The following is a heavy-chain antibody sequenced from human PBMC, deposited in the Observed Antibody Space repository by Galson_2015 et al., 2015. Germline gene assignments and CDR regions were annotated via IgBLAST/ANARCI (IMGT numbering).Heavy chain of an antibody. CDR3: TTDVPYGSGSYYNVWFDP. CDR1: GFTFSQAW. CDR2: VKSKTDGGTT. D-gene: IGHD3-10*01. J-gene: IGHJ5*02. Sequence: LRLSCAASGFTFSQAWMSWVRQAPVKGLEWVGRVKSKTDGGTTDYAAPVKGRFTISRDDSKNTLYLQMNSLKTEDTAVYYCTTDVPYGSGSYYNVWFDPWGQGTVVTVSS. V-gene: IGHV3-15*01.